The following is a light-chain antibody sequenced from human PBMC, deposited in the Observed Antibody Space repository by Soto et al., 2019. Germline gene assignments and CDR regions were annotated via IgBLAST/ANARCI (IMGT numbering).Light chain of an antibody. Sequence: EIVLTQSPGTLSLSPGERATLSCRASQSVSSSYLAWYQQKPGQAPRLLIYGASSRATGIPDRFSGSGSGTDFTLTISRLEPVVFAVYYCQRYGSSLTRRFGQGTSVDVK. CDR1: QSVSSSY. J-gene: IGKJ1*01. CDR3: QRYGSSLTRR. CDR2: GAS. V-gene: IGKV3-20*01.